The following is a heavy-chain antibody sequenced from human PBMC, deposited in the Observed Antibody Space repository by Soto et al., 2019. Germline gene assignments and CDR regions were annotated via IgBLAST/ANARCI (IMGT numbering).Heavy chain of an antibody. D-gene: IGHD3-10*01. CDR2: IKQDGSEE. V-gene: IGHV3-7*04. Sequence: EVQLVESGGGLVQPGGSLRLSCAASGFTFSTYWMSWVRQAPGKGLEWVANIKQDGSEEYYVDSVKGRFTISRDNAKNSQYLEMNSLRGEDTAVYYCARTHGAYYAWDYWGQGTLVTVSS. CDR1: GFTFSTYW. J-gene: IGHJ4*02. CDR3: ARTHGAYYAWDY.